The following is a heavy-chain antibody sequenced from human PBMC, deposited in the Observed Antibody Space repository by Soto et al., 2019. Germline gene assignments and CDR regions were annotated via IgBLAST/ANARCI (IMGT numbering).Heavy chain of an antibody. J-gene: IGHJ5*02. CDR1: GGSISSSSYY. D-gene: IGHD3-9*01. CDR2: IYYSGST. CDR3: ARHTLTHEYNWFDP. Sequence: SETLSLTCTVSGGSISSSSYYWGWIRQPPGKGLEWIGSIYYSGSTYYNPSLKSRVTISVDTSKNQFSLKLSSVTAADTAVYYCARHTLTHEYNWFDPWGQGTLVTVSS. V-gene: IGHV4-39*01.